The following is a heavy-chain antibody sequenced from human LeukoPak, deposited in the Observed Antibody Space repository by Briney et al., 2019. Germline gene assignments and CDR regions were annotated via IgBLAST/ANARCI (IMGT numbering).Heavy chain of an antibody. D-gene: IGHD7-27*01. CDR3: AKLAGDAYYYYYYYMDV. V-gene: IGHV3-23*01. CDR1: GFSFSSYA. CDR2: ISGSGGST. Sequence: GGSLRLSCAASGFSFSSYAMSWVRQAPGEGLEWVSAISGSGGSTYYADSVKGGFTNSRDNSKNTLNLQMNSLRAEETAVYYCAKLAGDAYYYYYYYMDVWGKGTTVTVSS. J-gene: IGHJ6*03.